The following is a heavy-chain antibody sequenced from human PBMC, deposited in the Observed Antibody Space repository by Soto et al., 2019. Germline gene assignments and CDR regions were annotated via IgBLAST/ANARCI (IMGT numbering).Heavy chain of an antibody. Sequence: RASVKVSCKASGFTFTSSAVQWVRQARGQRLEWIGWIVVGSGNTNYAQKFQERVTITRDMSTSTAYMELSSLRSEDTAVYYCAAPYSSSWYYYYGMDVWGQGTTVTVSS. V-gene: IGHV1-58*01. CDR3: AAPYSSSWYYYYGMDV. CDR2: IVVGSGNT. CDR1: GFTFTSSA. J-gene: IGHJ6*02. D-gene: IGHD6-13*01.